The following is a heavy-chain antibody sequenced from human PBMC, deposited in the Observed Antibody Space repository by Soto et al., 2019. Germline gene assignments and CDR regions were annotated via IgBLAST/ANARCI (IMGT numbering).Heavy chain of an antibody. D-gene: IGHD4-17*01. CDR1: GFIFSNFA. V-gene: IGHV3-23*01. CDR2: IRQSGDRS. Sequence: GGSRRLSCAASGFIFSNFAMYWVRRAPGKGLEWVSSIRQSGDRSSYADSAKGRFTISRDNSKNTLYLQMNGLRLDDTAVYYCAKDRGTYGDFNYYYYGMDVWGQGTTVTVSS. CDR3: AKDRGTYGDFNYYYYGMDV. J-gene: IGHJ6*02.